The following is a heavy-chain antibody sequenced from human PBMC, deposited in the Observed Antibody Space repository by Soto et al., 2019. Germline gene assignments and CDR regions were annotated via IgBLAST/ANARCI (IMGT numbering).Heavy chain of an antibody. CDR3: AKDKASYYGSGSPYYYYYGMDV. CDR2: ISWDGGST. CDR1: GFTFDDYT. Sequence: GGSLRLSCAASGFTFDDYTMHWVRQAPGKGLEWVSLISWDGGSTYYADSVKGRFTISRDNSKNSLYLQMNSLRTEDTALYYCAKDKASYYGSGSPYYYYYGMDVWGQGTTVTVS. V-gene: IGHV3-43*01. J-gene: IGHJ6*02. D-gene: IGHD3-10*01.